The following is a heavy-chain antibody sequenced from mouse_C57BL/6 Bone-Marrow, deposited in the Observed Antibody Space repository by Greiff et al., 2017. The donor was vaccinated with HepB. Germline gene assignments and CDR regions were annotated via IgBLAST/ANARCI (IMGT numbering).Heavy chain of an antibody. CDR2: IYPRSGNT. CDR3: ARELYYYRAYLYY. D-gene: IGHD1-1*01. J-gene: IGHJ2*01. V-gene: IGHV1-81*01. CDR1: GYTFTSYG. Sequence: VQLVESGAELARPGASVKLSCKASGYTFTSYGISWVKQRTGQGLEWIGEIYPRSGNTYYNEKFKGKATLTADKSSSTAYMELRSLTSEDSAVYFCARELYYYRAYLYYWGQVTTLTVSS.